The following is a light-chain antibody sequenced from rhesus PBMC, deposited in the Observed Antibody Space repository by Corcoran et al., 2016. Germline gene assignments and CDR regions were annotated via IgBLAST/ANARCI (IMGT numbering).Light chain of an antibody. CDR1: ENVYNY. Sequence: DIQMTQSPSSLSASVGDRVTITCRASENVYNYLNWYQQKPGKAPKLLIYKASTLQSGVPSRFSGSGSGTDYNFTISSLQPEDVATYYCQHGYGTPFTFGPGTKLDIK. CDR2: KAS. CDR3: QHGYGTPFT. J-gene: IGKJ3*01. V-gene: IGKV1-74*01.